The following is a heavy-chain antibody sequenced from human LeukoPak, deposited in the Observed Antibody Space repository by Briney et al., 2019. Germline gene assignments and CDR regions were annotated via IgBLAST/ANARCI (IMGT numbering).Heavy chain of an antibody. CDR2: LGNSGEDT. V-gene: IGHV3-23*01. CDR1: GFTFTSFS. CDR3: VKDRPCDICLPMDA. J-gene: IGHJ6*02. D-gene: IGHD2-21*02. Sequence: GGSLRLSCAASGFTFTSFSMSWVRQAPGTGLEWVSGLGNSGEDTYYADSAKGRFTISRDNSKDMVYLQMNSLRAKDTAIYYCVKDRPCDICLPMDAWGQGTTVTVSS.